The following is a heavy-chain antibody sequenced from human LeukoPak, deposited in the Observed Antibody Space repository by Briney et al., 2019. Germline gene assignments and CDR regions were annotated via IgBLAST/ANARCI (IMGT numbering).Heavy chain of an antibody. CDR1: GYSFTSYW. CDR3: ARTSLITIFGVVTGSDAFDI. Sequence: ESLKISCKGSGYSFTSYWIGWVRQMPGKGLEWMGIIYPGDSDTRYSPSFQGQVTISADKSISTAYLQWSSLKASDTAMYYCARTSLITIFGVVTGSDAFDIWGQGTMVTVSS. J-gene: IGHJ3*02. V-gene: IGHV5-51*01. CDR2: IYPGDSDT. D-gene: IGHD3-3*01.